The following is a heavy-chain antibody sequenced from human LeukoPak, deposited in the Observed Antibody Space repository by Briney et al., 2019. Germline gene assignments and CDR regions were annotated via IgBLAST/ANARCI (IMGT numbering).Heavy chain of an antibody. D-gene: IGHD6-19*01. CDR2: INPSGGST. V-gene: IGHV1-46*01. CDR1: GGTFSSYA. Sequence: ASVKVSCKASGGTFSSYAISWVRQAPGQGLEWMGIINPSGGSTSYAQKFQGRVTMTRDTSTSTVYMELSSLRSEDTAVYYCARVSVAGDYFDYWGQGTLVTVSS. J-gene: IGHJ4*02. CDR3: ARVSVAGDYFDY.